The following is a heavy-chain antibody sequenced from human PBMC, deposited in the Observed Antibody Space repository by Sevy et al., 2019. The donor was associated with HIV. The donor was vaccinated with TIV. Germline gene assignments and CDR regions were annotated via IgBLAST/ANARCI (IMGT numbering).Heavy chain of an antibody. CDR3: AKPQGDSSGLDDY. J-gene: IGHJ4*02. D-gene: IGHD3-22*01. Sequence: GGSLRLSCAASGFTFSSYAMRWVRQAPGKGLEWVAFIRVDGSNKYYADSVKGRFTISRDNSKNTLYLQMNSLRAEDTAVYYCAKPQGDSSGLDDYWGQGTLVTVSS. CDR1: GFTFSSYA. CDR2: IRVDGSNK. V-gene: IGHV3-30*02.